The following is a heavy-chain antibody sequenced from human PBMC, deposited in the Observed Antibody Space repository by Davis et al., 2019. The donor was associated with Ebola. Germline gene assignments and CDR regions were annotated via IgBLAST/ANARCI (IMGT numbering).Heavy chain of an antibody. Sequence: GGSLRLSCAASGFSLTTYWMSWVRQAPGKGLEWVANLDHGGSGKYYVDSVKGRFTISRDSAKNSLYLQMNSLRAEDTAIYYCARAISAIEAAVTGVYFDYWGQGLLVTVSS. D-gene: IGHD6-13*01. V-gene: IGHV3-7*01. J-gene: IGHJ4*02. CDR1: GFSLTTYW. CDR3: ARAISAIEAAVTGVYFDY. CDR2: LDHGGSGK.